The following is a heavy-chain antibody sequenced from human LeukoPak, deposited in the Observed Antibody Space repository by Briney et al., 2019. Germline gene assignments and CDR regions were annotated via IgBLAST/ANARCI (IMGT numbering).Heavy chain of an antibody. J-gene: IGHJ6*02. CDR2: IYYSGST. D-gene: IGHD2-2*01. V-gene: IGHV4-59*01. Sequence: SETLSLTCTVSGGSISSYYWSWIRQPPGKGLEWIGYIYYSGSTNYNPSLKSRVTISVDTSKNQFSLKLSSVTAADTAVYYCARDRSRARGGTSWLYYYGMDVWGQGTTVTVSS. CDR3: ARDRSRARGGTSWLYYYGMDV. CDR1: GGSISSYY.